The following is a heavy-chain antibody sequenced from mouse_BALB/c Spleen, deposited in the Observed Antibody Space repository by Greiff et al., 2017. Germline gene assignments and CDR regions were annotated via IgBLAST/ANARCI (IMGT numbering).Heavy chain of an antibody. Sequence: EVQLVESGPGLVKPSQSLSLTCTVTGYSITSDYAWNWIRQFPGNKLEWMGYISYSGSTSYNPSLKSRISITRDTSKNQFFLQLNSVTTEDTATYYCARWLLDAMDYWGQGTSVTVSS. D-gene: IGHD2-3*01. J-gene: IGHJ4*01. CDR2: ISYSGST. V-gene: IGHV3-2*02. CDR3: ARWLLDAMDY. CDR1: GYSITSDYA.